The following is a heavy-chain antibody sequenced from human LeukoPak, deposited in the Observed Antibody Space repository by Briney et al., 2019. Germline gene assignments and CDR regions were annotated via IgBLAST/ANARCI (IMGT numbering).Heavy chain of an antibody. CDR2: INHSGST. CDR1: GGSFSGYY. D-gene: IGHD3-10*01. Sequence: SETLSLTCAVYGGSFSGYYWSWIRQPPGKGLEWIGEINHSGSTNYNPSLKSRVTISVDTSKNQFSLKLSSVTAADTAVYYCAREGYYGSGRLTDYWGQGTLVTVSS. CDR3: AREGYYGSGRLTDY. V-gene: IGHV4-34*01. J-gene: IGHJ4*02.